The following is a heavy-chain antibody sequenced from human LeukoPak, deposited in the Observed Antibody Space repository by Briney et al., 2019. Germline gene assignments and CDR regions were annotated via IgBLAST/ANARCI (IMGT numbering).Heavy chain of an antibody. J-gene: IGHJ4*02. CDR3: ASTHYYDSSGYGY. CDR2: IIPILGIA. V-gene: IGHV1-69*04. Sequence: SVKVSCKASGYTFTSYGISWVRQAPGQGLEWMGRIIPILGIANYAQKFQGRVTITADKSTSTAYMELSSLRSEDTAVYYCASTHYYDSSGYGYWGQGTLVTVSS. D-gene: IGHD3-22*01. CDR1: GYTFTSYG.